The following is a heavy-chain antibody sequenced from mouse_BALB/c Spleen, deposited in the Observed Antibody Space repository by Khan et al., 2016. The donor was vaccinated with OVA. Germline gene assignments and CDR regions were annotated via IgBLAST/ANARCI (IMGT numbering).Heavy chain of an antibody. V-gene: IGHV5-9-3*01. Sequence: EVELVESGGGLVKPGGSLKLSCAASGFTFSTYAMSWVRQIPEKRLEWVATISSDGGFTYYPDSVTGRFTISRDNARNTLYLEMSSLRSDDKAMYSCSRSPYGNFAYWGQGTLVTVSA. CDR1: GFTFSTYA. CDR2: ISSDGGFT. CDR3: SRSPYGNFAY. J-gene: IGHJ3*01. D-gene: IGHD2-1*01.